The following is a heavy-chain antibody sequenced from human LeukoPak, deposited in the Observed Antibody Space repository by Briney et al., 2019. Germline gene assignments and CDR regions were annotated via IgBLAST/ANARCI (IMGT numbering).Heavy chain of an antibody. CDR1: GGTFSTHA. CDR2: LIPIFALA. Sequence: ASVKVSCKASGGTFSTHAISWVRQAPGQGLEWMGGLIPIFALANYAPKFQGRVTISADESTSTAYMELTSLTPEDTAVYYCGSETDTAFAVADVWGKGTTVTVSS. V-gene: IGHV1-69*13. CDR3: GSETDTAFAVADV. J-gene: IGHJ6*04. D-gene: IGHD3-3*01.